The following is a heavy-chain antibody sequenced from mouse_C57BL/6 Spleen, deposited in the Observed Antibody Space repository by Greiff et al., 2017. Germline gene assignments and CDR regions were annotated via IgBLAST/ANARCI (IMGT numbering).Heavy chain of an antibody. CDR2: LYPGSGNT. J-gene: IGHJ2*01. CDR3: ARGAGYDIGGY. D-gene: IGHD2-2*01. Sequence: VQLQQSGAELVRPGASVKLSCKASGYTFTDYYINWVKQRPGQGLEWIARLYPGSGNTYYNEKLKGKATLTAEKSSSTSYMQLSSLTSEDSDVYFCARGAGYDIGGYWGQGTTLTVSS. V-gene: IGHV1-76*01. CDR1: GYTFTDYY.